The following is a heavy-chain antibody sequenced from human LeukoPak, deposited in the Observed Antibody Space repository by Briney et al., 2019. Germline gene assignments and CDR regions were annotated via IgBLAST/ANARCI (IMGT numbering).Heavy chain of an antibody. CDR1: GYTFTGYY. Sequence: ASVKVSCKASGYTFTGYYMHWVRQAPGQGLEWMGWINPNSGGTNYAQKFQGRVTMTRDTSISTAYMELSRLRSDDTAVYYCARANYYGSGSSYCYYYMDVWGKGTTVTISS. CDR2: INPNSGGT. D-gene: IGHD3-10*01. J-gene: IGHJ6*03. V-gene: IGHV1-2*02. CDR3: ARANYYGSGSSYCYYYMDV.